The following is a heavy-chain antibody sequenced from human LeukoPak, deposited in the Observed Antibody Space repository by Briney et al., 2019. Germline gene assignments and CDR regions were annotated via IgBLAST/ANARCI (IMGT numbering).Heavy chain of an antibody. V-gene: IGHV4-59*01. J-gene: IGHJ6*03. D-gene: IGHD7-27*01. Sequence: SETLSLTCTVSGGSIRSYKWSWIRQPPGKGLEWIGYIYYRGSTNYNPSLKSRVTISVDTSKNQFSLKVSSVTAADTAVYYCARHGDLSYYYYMVVWGKGTTVTVSS. CDR3: ARHGDLSYYYYMVV. CDR1: GGSIRSYK. CDR2: IYYRGST.